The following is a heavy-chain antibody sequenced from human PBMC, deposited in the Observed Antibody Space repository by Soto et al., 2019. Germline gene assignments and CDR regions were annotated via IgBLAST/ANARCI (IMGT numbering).Heavy chain of an antibody. J-gene: IGHJ4*02. D-gene: IGHD6-13*01. Sequence: SETLSLTCTVSGGSISSGDYYWSWIRQPPGKGLEWIGYIYYSGSTYYNPSLKSRVTISVDTSKNQFSLKLSSVTAADTAVYYCARDLDSSSCFDYWGQGTLVTVSS. V-gene: IGHV4-30-4*01. CDR2: IYYSGST. CDR1: GGSISSGDYY. CDR3: ARDLDSSSCFDY.